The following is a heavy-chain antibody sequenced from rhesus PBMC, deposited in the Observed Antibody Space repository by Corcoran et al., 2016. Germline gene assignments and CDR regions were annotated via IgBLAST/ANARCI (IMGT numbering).Heavy chain of an antibody. D-gene: IGHD5-24*01. Sequence: QVQLQESGPGVVKPSETLSLTCAVSGGSISGYYLWSWIRQPPGKGLEWIGDIYGGSGSTSYNPSLKNRVTISKDTSKNQFSLKLSSVTAADTAVYYCARATFYSGYTNYGLDSWGQGVVVTVSS. J-gene: IGHJ6*01. CDR2: IYGGSGST. CDR3: ARATFYSGYTNYGLDS. V-gene: IGHV4-143*01. CDR1: GGSISGYYL.